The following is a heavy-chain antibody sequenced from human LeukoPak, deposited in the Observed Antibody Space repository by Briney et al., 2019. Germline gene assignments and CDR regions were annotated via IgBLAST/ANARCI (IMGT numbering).Heavy chain of an antibody. CDR2: IRYEGNSK. Sequence: GGSLRLSCAASGFTFSTYGMHWVRQAPDRGLEWVAFIRYEGNSKYYADSVKGRFTISRDDSKNTLYLQMDSLRAEDTAVYYCAKRRGLELLYYYYMDVWGKGTTVTVSS. CDR1: GFTFSTYG. J-gene: IGHJ6*03. D-gene: IGHD1-7*01. V-gene: IGHV3-30*02. CDR3: AKRRGLELLYYYYMDV.